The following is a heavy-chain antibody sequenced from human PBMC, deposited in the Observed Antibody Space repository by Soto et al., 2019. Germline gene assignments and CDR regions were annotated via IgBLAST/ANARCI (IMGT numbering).Heavy chain of an antibody. Sequence: LGESLKISCKGSGYSFTSYWIGWVRQMPGKGLEWMGFIYPGDSDTRYSPSFQGQVTISADKSISTAYLQWSSLKASDTAMYYCARGWGGGKGYYGMDVWGQGTTVTVSS. J-gene: IGHJ6*02. V-gene: IGHV5-51*01. CDR2: IYPGDSDT. CDR1: GYSFTSYW. D-gene: IGHD3-16*01. CDR3: ARGWGGGKGYYGMDV.